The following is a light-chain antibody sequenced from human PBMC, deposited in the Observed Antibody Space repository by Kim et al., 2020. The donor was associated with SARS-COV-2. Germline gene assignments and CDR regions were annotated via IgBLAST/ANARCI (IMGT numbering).Light chain of an antibody. Sequence: DIQKTQSPSSLSASVEDRVTITCRASQTIRTYLNWYQQKPGKAPKLLIYDASSLQGGVPSRFSGSGSGTDFTLTISSLQPEDFATYYCQLSYSTPYTFGQGTKLEI. CDR1: QTIRTY. CDR2: DAS. J-gene: IGKJ2*01. V-gene: IGKV1-39*01. CDR3: QLSYSTPYT.